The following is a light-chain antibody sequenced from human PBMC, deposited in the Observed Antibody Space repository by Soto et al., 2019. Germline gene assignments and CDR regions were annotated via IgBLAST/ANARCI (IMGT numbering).Light chain of an antibody. Sequence: EIVMTQSPATLSVSPGETATLSCKTSQSVDSLLAWYQQKPGQAPRLLIYRASTRTTGIPARFSGSGSGTEFTLTINSLQSEDFAVYYCQQYNSWPPITFGQGTRLEIK. CDR3: QQYNSWPPIT. V-gene: IGKV3-15*01. CDR2: RAS. CDR1: QSVDSL. J-gene: IGKJ5*01.